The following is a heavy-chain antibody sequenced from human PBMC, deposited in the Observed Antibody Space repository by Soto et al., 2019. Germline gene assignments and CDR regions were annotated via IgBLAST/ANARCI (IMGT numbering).Heavy chain of an antibody. V-gene: IGHV1-18*01. Sequence: QVQLVQSGAEVKKPGASVKVSCKASGYTFTSYGISWVRQAPGQGLEWMGWISAYNGNTNYAQKLQGRVTMTTDTSTSTAYMELRSLRSDDTAVYYCARDFSRGSSWYLPNHYYYYYGMDVWGQGTTVTVSS. J-gene: IGHJ6*02. CDR3: ARDFSRGSSWYLPNHYYYYYGMDV. CDR1: GYTFTSYG. D-gene: IGHD6-13*01. CDR2: ISAYNGNT.